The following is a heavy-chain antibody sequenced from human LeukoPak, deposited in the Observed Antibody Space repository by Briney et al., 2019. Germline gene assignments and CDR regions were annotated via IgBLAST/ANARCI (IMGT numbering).Heavy chain of an antibody. J-gene: IGHJ6*03. CDR1: GFTFSSYA. Sequence: GGSLRLSCAASGFTFSSYAISWVRQAPGKGLEWVSAISGSGGSTYYADSVKGRFTISRDNSKNTLYLQMNSLRAEDTAVYYCATDEIQQSLRDPLRDYYYYYMDVWGKGTTVTVSS. CDR2: ISGSGGST. D-gene: IGHD5-18*01. CDR3: ATDEIQQSLRDPLRDYYYYYMDV. V-gene: IGHV3-23*01.